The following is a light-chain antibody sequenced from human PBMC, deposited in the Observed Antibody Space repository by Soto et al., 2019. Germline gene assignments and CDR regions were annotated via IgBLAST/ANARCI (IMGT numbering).Light chain of an antibody. V-gene: IGKV1-12*01. CDR1: RSISNW. CDR2: AAS. J-gene: IGKJ4*01. CDR3: QQANSFPLT. Sequence: DIQLTQSPSTLSPSVGDSVTITCRASRSISNWLAWYQQKPGKAPKLLIYAASSLQSGVPSRFSGSGSGTDFTLTISSLQPEDFATYYCQQANSFPLTFGGGTKVDI.